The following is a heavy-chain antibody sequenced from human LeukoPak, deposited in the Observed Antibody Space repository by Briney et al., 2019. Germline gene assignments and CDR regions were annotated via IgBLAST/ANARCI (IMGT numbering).Heavy chain of an antibody. Sequence: GGSLRLSCAASGFTVSSNYMSWVRQAPGKGLEWVSRINSDGSSTSYADSVKGRFTISRDNAKNTLYLQMNSLRAEDTAVYYCARDLDNYYDSSGYYYGMDVWGQGTTVTVSS. D-gene: IGHD3-22*01. V-gene: IGHV3-74*01. CDR1: GFTVSSNY. J-gene: IGHJ6*02. CDR3: ARDLDNYYDSSGYYYGMDV. CDR2: INSDGSST.